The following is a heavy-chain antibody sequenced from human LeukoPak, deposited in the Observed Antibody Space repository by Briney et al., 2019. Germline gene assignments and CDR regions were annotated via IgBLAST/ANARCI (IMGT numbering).Heavy chain of an antibody. V-gene: IGHV4-59*01. CDR2: IYNSGTT. J-gene: IGHJ4*02. D-gene: IGHD5-24*01. CDR1: GGSISSYY. CDR3: ARALTRRDGYNFDY. Sequence: PSETLSLTCTVSGGSISSYYCNWTRQPPGKGLECIGYIYNSGTTNYNPSLKSRVTISVDTSKNQFSLKLSSVTAADTAVYYCARALTRRDGYNFDYWGQGTLVTVSS.